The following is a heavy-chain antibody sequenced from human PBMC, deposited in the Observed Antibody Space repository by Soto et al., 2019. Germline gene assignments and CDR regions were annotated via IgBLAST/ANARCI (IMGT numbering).Heavy chain of an antibody. V-gene: IGHV3-66*01. CDR2: IHRDGRT. J-gene: IGHJ4*02. CDR3: ARDRSYSHFDGADY. Sequence: EVQLVESGGGLVQAGGSVRLSCAASGLTVSSNHMNWVRQAPGKGLEWVSVIHRDGRTDYADSVKGRFTVSRDSSKNSLYLRINTLRAEDTALQYCARDRSYSHFDGADYWGPGTLVSVSS. D-gene: IGHD4-4*01. CDR1: GLTVSSNH.